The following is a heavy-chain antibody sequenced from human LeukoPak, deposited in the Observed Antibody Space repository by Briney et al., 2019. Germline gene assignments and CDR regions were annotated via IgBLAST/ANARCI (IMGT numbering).Heavy chain of an antibody. D-gene: IGHD3-22*01. CDR1: GFIFTNAW. Sequence: PGGSLRLSCATSGFIFTNAWMSWVRQAPGKGLEWVSSIGASGTNTYYADSVKGRFTISRDNSKNTLYLQMNSLRPEDTALYYCAKARTMIVALTASGSWGQGTLVTVSS. V-gene: IGHV3-23*01. CDR3: AKARTMIVALTASGS. J-gene: IGHJ5*02. CDR2: IGASGTNT.